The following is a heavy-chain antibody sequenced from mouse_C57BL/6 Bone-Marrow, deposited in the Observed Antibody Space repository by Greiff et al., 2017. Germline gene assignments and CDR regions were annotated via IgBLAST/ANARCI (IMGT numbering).Heavy chain of an antibody. CDR2: ISGGGGNT. CDR3: ARWGWLLEAY. Sequence: EVQLVESGGGLVKPGGSLKLSCAASGFTFSSYTMSWVRQTPEKRLEWVATISGGGGNTYYPDSVKGRFTISRDNAKNTLYLQMSSLRSEDTALYYCARWGWLLEAYWGQGTLVTVSA. J-gene: IGHJ3*01. D-gene: IGHD2-3*01. CDR1: GFTFSSYT. V-gene: IGHV5-9*01.